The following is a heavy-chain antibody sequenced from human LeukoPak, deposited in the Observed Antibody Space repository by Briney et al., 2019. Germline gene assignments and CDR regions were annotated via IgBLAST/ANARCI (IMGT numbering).Heavy chain of an antibody. CDR1: GGTFSSYA. V-gene: IGHV1-69*13. Sequence: SVKVSCKASGGTFSSYAISWVRQAPGQGLEWMGGIIPIFGTANHAQKFQGRVTITADESTSTAYMELSSLRSEDTAVYYCARGPFVVVPAAIPLFDYWGQGTLVTVSS. D-gene: IGHD2-2*02. CDR3: ARGPFVVVPAAIPLFDY. J-gene: IGHJ4*02. CDR2: IIPIFGTA.